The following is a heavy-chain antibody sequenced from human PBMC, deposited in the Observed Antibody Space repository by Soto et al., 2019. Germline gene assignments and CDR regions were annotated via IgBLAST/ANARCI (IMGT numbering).Heavy chain of an antibody. V-gene: IGHV6-1*01. CDR2: TYYRSKWYN. J-gene: IGHJ4*02. CDR3: ARDLGDYDILTGYYPYYFDY. D-gene: IGHD3-9*01. CDR1: GDSVSSNSAA. Sequence: SQTLSLTCAISGDSVSSNSAAWNWIRQSPSGGLEWLGRTYYRSKWYNDYAVSVKSRITINPDTSKNQFSLQLNSVTPEDTAVYYCARDLGDYDILTGYYPYYFDYWGQGTLVTVSS.